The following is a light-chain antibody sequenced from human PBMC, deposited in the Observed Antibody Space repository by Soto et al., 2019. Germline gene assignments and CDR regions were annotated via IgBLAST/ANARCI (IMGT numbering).Light chain of an antibody. CDR3: QHYGSSLWT. V-gene: IGKV3-20*01. Sequence: PGERATLSCRASQSVSSDNFAWYQQKPGQTPRLLIYGASTRATGVPDRFSGSGSGTDFTLTISRVEPEDFAVYYCQHYGSSLWTFGQGTKVEIK. CDR2: GAS. CDR1: QSVSSDN. J-gene: IGKJ1*01.